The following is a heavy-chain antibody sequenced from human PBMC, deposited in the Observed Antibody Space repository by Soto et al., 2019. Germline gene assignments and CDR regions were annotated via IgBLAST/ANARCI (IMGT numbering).Heavy chain of an antibody. CDR3: ASRDPGTSVDC. Sequence: LRETLSLTCAVSGGSFTSNNWWTWARQPPGQGLEWLGEIYRTGSTNYNPSLKSRVTISLDKSENQFSLKVTSLTAADTAVYYCASRDPGTSVDCWGQGTLVTVSS. CDR1: GGSFTSNNW. V-gene: IGHV4-4*03. CDR2: IYRTGST. D-gene: IGHD1-7*01. J-gene: IGHJ4*02.